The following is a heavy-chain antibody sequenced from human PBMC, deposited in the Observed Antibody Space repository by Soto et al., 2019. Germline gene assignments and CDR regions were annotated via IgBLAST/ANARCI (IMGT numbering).Heavy chain of an antibody. V-gene: IGHV3-7*03. J-gene: IGHJ4*02. CDR2: IKQDGSEK. CDR1: GFTFSSYW. D-gene: IGHD1-26*01. CDR3: AIGVRWGYSGSYYDY. Sequence: GGSLRLSCAASGFTFSSYWMSWVRQAPGKGLEWVANIKQDGSEKYYVDSVKGRFTISRDNAKNSLYLQMNSLRAEDTAVYYCAIGVRWGYSGSYYDYWGQGTLVTVSS.